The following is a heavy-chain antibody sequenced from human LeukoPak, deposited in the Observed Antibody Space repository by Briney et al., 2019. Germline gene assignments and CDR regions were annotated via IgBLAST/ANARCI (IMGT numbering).Heavy chain of an antibody. CDR1: GYPFSTHG. D-gene: IGHD5-12*01. J-gene: IGHJ4*02. Sequence: GASVKVSCKASGYPFSTHGIIWVRQAPGHGLEWMGWISAYNGDTKYAQKVQGRVTMTTDTSTSTAYMELRSLRSDDTAVYYCARDGGYDLYYFDYWGQGTLVTVSS. CDR2: ISAYNGDT. V-gene: IGHV1-18*01. CDR3: ARDGGYDLYYFDY.